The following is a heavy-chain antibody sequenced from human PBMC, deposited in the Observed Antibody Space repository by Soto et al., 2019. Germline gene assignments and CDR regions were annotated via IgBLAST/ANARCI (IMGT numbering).Heavy chain of an antibody. CDR3: AKDGNRFSSWSLPDAFDI. CDR2: ISGSGGST. Sequence: GGSLRLSCAASGLTFSSYAMSWVRQAPGKGLEWVSAISGSGGSTYYADSVKGRFTISRDNSKNTLYLQMNSLRAEDTAVYYCAKDGNRFSSWSLPDAFDIWGQGTMVTVSS. CDR1: GLTFSSYA. V-gene: IGHV3-23*01. D-gene: IGHD6-6*01. J-gene: IGHJ3*02.